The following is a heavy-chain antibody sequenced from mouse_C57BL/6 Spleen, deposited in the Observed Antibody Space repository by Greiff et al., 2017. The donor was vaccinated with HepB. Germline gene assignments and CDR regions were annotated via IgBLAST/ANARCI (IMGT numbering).Heavy chain of an antibody. CDR2: IDPETGGT. J-gene: IGHJ4*01. CDR3: TRNYYGSSLYAMDY. Sequence: VQLQQSGAELVRPGASVTLSCKASGYTFTDYEMHWVKQTPVHGLEWIGAIDPETGGTAYNQKFKGKAILTADKSSSTAYMALRSLTSEDSAVYYCTRNYYGSSLYAMDYWGQGTSVTVSS. V-gene: IGHV1-15*01. D-gene: IGHD1-1*01. CDR1: GYTFTDYE.